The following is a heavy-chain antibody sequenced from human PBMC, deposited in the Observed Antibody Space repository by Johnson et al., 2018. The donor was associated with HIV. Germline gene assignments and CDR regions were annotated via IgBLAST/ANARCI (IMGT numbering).Heavy chain of an antibody. CDR2: ISYDGSNK. D-gene: IGHD6-19*01. CDR3: ARDRSSGWYGRVDAFDI. CDR1: GFTFSSYA. V-gene: IGHV3-30-3*01. Sequence: QVQLVESGGGVVQPGRSLRLSCAASGFTFSSYAMHWVRQAPGKGLEWVAVISYDGSNKYYADSVKGRFTISRDNSKNTLYLQINSLRAEDTAVYYCARDRSSGWYGRVDAFDIWGQGTMVTVSS. J-gene: IGHJ3*02.